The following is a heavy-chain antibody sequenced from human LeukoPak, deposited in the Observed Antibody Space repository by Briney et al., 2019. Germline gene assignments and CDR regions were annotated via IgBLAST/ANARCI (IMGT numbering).Heavy chain of an antibody. CDR1: GGSISSGGYY. J-gene: IGHJ5*02. V-gene: IGHV4-31*03. CDR3: ARDERDILTGYDNWFDP. D-gene: IGHD3-9*01. CDR2: IYYSGST. Sequence: SETLSLTCTVSGGSISSGGYYWSWLRQHPGKGLEWIGYIYYSGSTYYNPSLKSRVTISVDTSKNQFSLKLSSVTAADTAVYYCARDERDILTGYDNWFDPWGQGTLVTVSS.